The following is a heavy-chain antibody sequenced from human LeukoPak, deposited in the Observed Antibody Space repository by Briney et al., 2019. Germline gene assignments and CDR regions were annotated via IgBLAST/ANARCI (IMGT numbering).Heavy chain of an antibody. CDR2: IKSKTDGGTT. V-gene: IGHV3-15*01. CDR1: GFTFSNAW. Sequence: PGGSLRLSCAASGFTFSNAWMSWVRQAPGKGLEWVGRIKSKTDGGTTDYTAPVKGRFTISRDDSKNTLYLQMNSLKAEDTAVYYCTTEPPLGWFGELFDYWGQGTLVTVSS. CDR3: TTEPPLGWFGELFDY. J-gene: IGHJ4*02. D-gene: IGHD3-10*01.